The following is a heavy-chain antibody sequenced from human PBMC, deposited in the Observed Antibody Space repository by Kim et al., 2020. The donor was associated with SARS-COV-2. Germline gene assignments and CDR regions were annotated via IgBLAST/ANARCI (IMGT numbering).Heavy chain of an antibody. D-gene: IGHD4-17*01. V-gene: IGHV1-46*01. Sequence: RFQGRVTMTRDTSTSTVYMELSSLKSEDTAVYYCAKKLKNGYGGPYGMDVWGQGTSVTVSS. J-gene: IGHJ6*02. CDR3: AKKLKNGYGGPYGMDV.